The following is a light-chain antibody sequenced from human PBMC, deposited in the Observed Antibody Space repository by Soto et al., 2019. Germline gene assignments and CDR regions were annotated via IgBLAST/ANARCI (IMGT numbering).Light chain of an antibody. CDR2: KAS. CDR3: QQFNTSSPAYT. J-gene: IGKJ2*01. V-gene: IGKV1-5*03. Sequence: DTQLTQSPSSLPASIGDRVTITCRASQSIGNWLAWYQHKPGTAPKLLIYKASTLESGVPSRFSGSGSGTEFTLTIRSLQPEDFATYYCQQFNTSSPAYTFGQGTKRETK. CDR1: QSIGNW.